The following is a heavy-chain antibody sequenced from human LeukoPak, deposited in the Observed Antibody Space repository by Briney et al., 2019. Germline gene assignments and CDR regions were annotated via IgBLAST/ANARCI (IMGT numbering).Heavy chain of an antibody. CDR1: GFTVSSNY. CDR3: ARDRGSVGQQLATTSRYYYYGMDL. V-gene: IGHV3-53*04. D-gene: IGHD6-13*01. Sequence: GGSLRLSCAASGFTVSSNYMSWVRQAPGKGLEWVSVIYSGGSTYYADSVKGRFTISRHNSKNTLYLQMNSLRAEDTAVYYCARDRGSVGQQLATTSRYYYYGMDLWGQGTTVTVSS. J-gene: IGHJ6*02. CDR2: IYSGGST.